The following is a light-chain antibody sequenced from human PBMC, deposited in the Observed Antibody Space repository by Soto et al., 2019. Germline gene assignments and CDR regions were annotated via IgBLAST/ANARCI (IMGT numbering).Light chain of an antibody. V-gene: IGKV3-20*01. CDR2: GAS. CDR3: QQYGSSPPRT. CDR1: QSVSSN. Sequence: EIVMTQSPATLSVSPGERANLSCMASQSVSSNLAWYQQKPGQAPRLLIYGASTRATDVPDRFSGSGSGADFTLSISRLEPEDFAVYYCQQYGSSPPRTCGQGTKVDIK. J-gene: IGKJ1*01.